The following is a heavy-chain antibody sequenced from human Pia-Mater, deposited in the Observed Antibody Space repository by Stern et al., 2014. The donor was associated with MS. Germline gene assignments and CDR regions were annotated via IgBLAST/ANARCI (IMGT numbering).Heavy chain of an antibody. Sequence: EVQLVESGAELIRPGESLKISCKGSGFKFSIYWIAWVRQMPGKGLEWMGIIYPGDPETRSSPSFQGQVTMSADKSTSTAYLQWSSLNASDTAMYFCARQTTAWASDVWGQGTLVTVSS. J-gene: IGHJ4*02. CDR2: IYPGDPET. CDR1: GFKFSIYW. CDR3: ARQTTAWASDV. D-gene: IGHD1-14*01. V-gene: IGHV5-51*01.